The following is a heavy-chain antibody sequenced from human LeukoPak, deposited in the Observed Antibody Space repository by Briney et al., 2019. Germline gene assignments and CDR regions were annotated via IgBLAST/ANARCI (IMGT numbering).Heavy chain of an antibody. CDR3: VKATPYYDSSGYYYFDY. J-gene: IGHJ4*02. D-gene: IGHD3-22*01. Sequence: GGSLRLSCSASGFAFSSYAMHWVRQAPGKGLEYVSAISSNGGSTYYADSVKGRFTISRDNSKNTLYLQMSSLSAGDTAVYYCVKATPYYDSSGYYYFDYWGQGTLVTVSS. V-gene: IGHV3-64D*06. CDR2: ISSNGGST. CDR1: GFAFSSYA.